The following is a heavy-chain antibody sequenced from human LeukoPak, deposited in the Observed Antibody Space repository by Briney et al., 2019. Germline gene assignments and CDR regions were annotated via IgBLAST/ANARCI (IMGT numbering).Heavy chain of an antibody. D-gene: IGHD3-22*01. V-gene: IGHV4-34*01. CDR3: ARGRNYDSSGYYPKGVMPIVY. J-gene: IGHJ4*02. CDR1: GGSSSGYY. Sequence: SSETLSLTCAVYGGSSSGYYWSWIRQPPGKGLEWIVEINHSGSTNYNPSLKSRVTISVDTSKNQFSLKLSSVTAADTAVYYCARGRNYDSSGYYPKGVMPIVYWGQGTLVTVSS. CDR2: INHSGST.